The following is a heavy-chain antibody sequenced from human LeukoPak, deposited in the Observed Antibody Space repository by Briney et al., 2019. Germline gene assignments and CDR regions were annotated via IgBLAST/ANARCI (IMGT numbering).Heavy chain of an antibody. D-gene: IGHD3-10*01. CDR3: ARDFYFGSGDAFDI. Sequence: GGSLRLSCAASGLGFSSHAMLWVRQAPGEGLEWVAAISNDGRNDFYADSVKGQFTISRDNSWNTLYLQMNSLRVEDTAVYFCARDFYFGSGDAFDIWGQGTMVTVSS. CDR1: GLGFSSHA. CDR2: ISNDGRND. V-gene: IGHV3-30*04. J-gene: IGHJ3*02.